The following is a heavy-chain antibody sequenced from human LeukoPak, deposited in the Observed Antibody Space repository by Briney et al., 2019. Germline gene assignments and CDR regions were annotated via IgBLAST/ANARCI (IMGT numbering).Heavy chain of an antibody. CDR3: ARDLNDSSGNDY. CDR2: ISSSSSYI. J-gene: IGHJ4*02. CDR1: GFTFSSYS. Sequence: GGSLRLSCAASGFTFSSYSMNWVRQAPGKGLEWVSSISSSSSYIYYADSVKGRFTISRDNAKNSLYLQMNSLRAEDTAVYYCARDLNDSSGNDYWGQGTLVTVSS. D-gene: IGHD3-22*01. V-gene: IGHV3-21*01.